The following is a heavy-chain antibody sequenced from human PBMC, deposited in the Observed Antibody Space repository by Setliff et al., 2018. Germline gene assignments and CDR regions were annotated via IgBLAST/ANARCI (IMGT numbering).Heavy chain of an antibody. CDR1: GGSVSNSGFF. D-gene: IGHD2-15*01. J-gene: IGHJ5*02. V-gene: IGHV4-39*01. Sequence: SETLSLTCTVSGGSVSNSGFFWGWLRQAPGKGLEWIGNIYDSGRSNYNASLKSRLIITRDTSKNQISLKLTSVTAADTVVYYCGRGFSRIEGWGNWFDPWGQGILVTVSS. CDR2: IYDSGRS. CDR3: GRGFSRIEGWGNWFDP.